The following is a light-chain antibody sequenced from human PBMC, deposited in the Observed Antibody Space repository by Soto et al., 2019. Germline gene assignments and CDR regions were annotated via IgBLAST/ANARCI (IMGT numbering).Light chain of an antibody. CDR3: EAWDTNVVV. J-gene: IGLJ2*01. V-gene: IGLV4-60*02. CDR1: SGHSTYI. CDR2: LEGSGSY. Sequence: QSVLTQSSSASASLGSSVTLTCTLSSGHSTYIIAWHQQQQGKAPRYLLKLEGSGSYNKGSGIPDRFSDSSSGADRYLTISNLQFEDEADYYCEAWDTNVVVFGGGTKLTVL.